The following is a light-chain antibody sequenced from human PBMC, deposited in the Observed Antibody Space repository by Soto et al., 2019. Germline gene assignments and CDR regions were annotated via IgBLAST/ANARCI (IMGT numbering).Light chain of an antibody. CDR1: SGSIASNY. J-gene: IGLJ1*01. V-gene: IGLV6-57*04. Sequence: NFMLTQPHSVSESPGKTVTISCTRSSGSIASNYVQWYQQRPGSAPTTVIYEDNQRPSGVPDRFSGSIDSSSNSASRTISGMKTEYEADDYCQYYDSSNLYFFGTGTNLNVL. CDR2: EDN. CDR3: QYYDSSNLYF.